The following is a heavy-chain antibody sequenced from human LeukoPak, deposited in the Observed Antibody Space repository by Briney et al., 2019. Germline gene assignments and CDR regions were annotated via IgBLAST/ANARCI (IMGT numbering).Heavy chain of an antibody. Sequence: SETLSLTCTVSGGSISSSSYYWGWIRQPPGKGLEWIGSIYYSGSTYYNPSLKSRVTISVDTSKNQFSLKLSSVTAADTAVYYCARAAHRAVAGNIDYWGQGTLVTVSS. V-gene: IGHV4-39*01. J-gene: IGHJ4*02. D-gene: IGHD6-19*01. CDR3: ARAAHRAVAGNIDY. CDR2: IYYSGST. CDR1: GGSISSSSYY.